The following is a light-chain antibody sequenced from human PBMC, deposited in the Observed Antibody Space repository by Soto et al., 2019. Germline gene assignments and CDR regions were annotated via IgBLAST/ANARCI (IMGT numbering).Light chain of an antibody. V-gene: IGLV2-14*01. CDR1: SSDTAGYNY. CDR3: SSYTNSNTHLYV. J-gene: IGLJ1*01. Sequence: QSALTQPASVSGSPGQSITISCTGTSSDTAGYNYVSWYQQHPGKAPKLMIYEVSNRPSGVSNRFSGSQSGNTASLTISGLQAEDEANYDCSSYTNSNTHLYVFGTGTKLTVL. CDR2: EVS.